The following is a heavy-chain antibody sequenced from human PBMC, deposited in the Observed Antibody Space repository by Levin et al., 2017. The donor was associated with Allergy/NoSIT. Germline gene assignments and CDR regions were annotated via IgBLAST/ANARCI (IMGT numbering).Heavy chain of an antibody. CDR2: IYYSGST. Sequence: SQTLSLTCTVSGGSISSSSYYWGWIRQPPGKGLEWIGSIYYSGSTYYNPSLKSRVTISVDTSTNQFSLRLSSVTAADTAVYFCARERSGIAVAGTLFGDDFDIWGQGTMVTVSS. V-gene: IGHV4-39*02. J-gene: IGHJ3*02. CDR1: GGSISSSSYY. CDR3: ARERSGIAVAGTLFGDDFDI. D-gene: IGHD6-19*01.